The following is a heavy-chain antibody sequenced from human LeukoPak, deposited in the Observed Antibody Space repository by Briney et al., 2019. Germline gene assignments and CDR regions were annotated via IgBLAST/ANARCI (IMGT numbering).Heavy chain of an antibody. CDR1: GFTFSTCA. V-gene: IGHV3-23*01. CDR2: ISGTTSGT. Sequence: GGSLRLSCAASGFTFSTCAMSWVRQAPGKGLEWVSGISGTTSGTYYADSVKGRFTISRDNSKNTLFLQVNSLRAEDTAVYSCAKVRTYFYHGLDVWGQGTTVTVSS. J-gene: IGHJ6*02. D-gene: IGHD1-14*01. CDR3: AKVRTYFYHGLDV.